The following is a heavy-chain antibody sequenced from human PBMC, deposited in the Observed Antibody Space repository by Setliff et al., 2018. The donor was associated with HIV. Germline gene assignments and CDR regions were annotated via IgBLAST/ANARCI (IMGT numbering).Heavy chain of an antibody. CDR1: GWSFSGNY. Sequence: LSLTCAIYGWSFSGNYWSWIRQPPGTGLEWIGEINYSGTTNHNTFLKSRVTISVDTSKKQFSLKLNSVTAAGAAIYYCAATYCRGGGRNCPQMYDYWGQGSLVTVSS. V-gene: IGHV4-34*01. CDR3: AATYCRGGGRNCPQMYDY. J-gene: IGHJ4*02. D-gene: IGHD2-15*01. CDR2: INYSGTT.